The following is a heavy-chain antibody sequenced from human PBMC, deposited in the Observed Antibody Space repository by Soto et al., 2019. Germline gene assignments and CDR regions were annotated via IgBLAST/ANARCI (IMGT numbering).Heavy chain of an antibody. V-gene: IGHV4-30-4*01. CDR1: GDSISSGDYY. Sequence: PSETLSLTCTVSGDSISSGDYYWSWIRQPPGKGLEWIGCIYYSGNTYYNPSLKRRFSISVDTSKNQFSLQLSSVTAADTAVYYCARIPSPWGRGTLVTVSS. CDR2: IYYSGNT. D-gene: IGHD2-21*01. J-gene: IGHJ5*02. CDR3: ARIPSP.